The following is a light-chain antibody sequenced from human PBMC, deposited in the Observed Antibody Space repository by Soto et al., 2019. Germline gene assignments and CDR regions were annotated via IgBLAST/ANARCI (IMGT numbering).Light chain of an antibody. CDR2: DVS. J-gene: IGLJ1*01. Sequence: QSALTKPASVSGSPGQSITISCTGTSSDVGGYNYVSWYQQHPGKAPTLMIYDVSNRPSGVSNRFSGSKSGNTASLTISGLQSEDEADYYCSSYTSSSTLDVVGNGTKVTVL. CDR3: SSYTSSSTLDV. V-gene: IGLV2-14*01. CDR1: SSDVGGYNY.